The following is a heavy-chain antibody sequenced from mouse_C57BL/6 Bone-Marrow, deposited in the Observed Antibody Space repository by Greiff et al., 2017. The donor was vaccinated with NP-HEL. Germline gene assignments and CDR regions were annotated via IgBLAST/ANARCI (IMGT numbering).Heavy chain of an antibody. Sequence: VQGVESGAELARPGASVKLSCKASGYTFTSYGISWVKQRTGQGLEWIGEIYPRSGNTYYNEKFKGKATLTADKSSSTAYMELRSLTSEDSAVYFCARSSPRYFDVWGTGTTVTVSS. J-gene: IGHJ1*03. CDR2: IYPRSGNT. D-gene: IGHD1-1*01. CDR3: ARSSPRYFDV. V-gene: IGHV1-81*01. CDR1: GYTFTSYG.